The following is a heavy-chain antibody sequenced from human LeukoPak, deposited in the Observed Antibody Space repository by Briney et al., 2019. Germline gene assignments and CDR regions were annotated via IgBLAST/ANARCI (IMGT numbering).Heavy chain of an antibody. D-gene: IGHD4-11*01. Sequence: GGSLRLSCAASGFTFSSYSMNWVRQAPGKGLEWVSSISSSSSYIYYADSVKGRFTISRDNAKNSLYLQMNSLRAEDTPVYYCARDDDYSSHFDYWGQGTLVNLSS. CDR3: ARDDDYSSHFDY. CDR1: GFTFSSYS. CDR2: ISSSSSYI. J-gene: IGHJ4*02. V-gene: IGHV3-21*01.